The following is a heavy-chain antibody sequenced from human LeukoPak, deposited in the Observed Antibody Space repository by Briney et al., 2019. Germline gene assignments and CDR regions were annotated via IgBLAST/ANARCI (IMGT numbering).Heavy chain of an antibody. CDR1: GFTFSSYG. CDR3: AKHYYDSSGYRNFQH. Sequence: HPGGSLRLSCAASGFTFSSYGMHWVRQAPGKGLEWVAFIRYDGSNKYYADSVKGRFTISRDNSKNTLYLQMNSLRAEDTAVCYCAKHYYDSSGYRNFQHWGQGTLVTVSS. D-gene: IGHD3-22*01. J-gene: IGHJ1*01. CDR2: IRYDGSNK. V-gene: IGHV3-30*02.